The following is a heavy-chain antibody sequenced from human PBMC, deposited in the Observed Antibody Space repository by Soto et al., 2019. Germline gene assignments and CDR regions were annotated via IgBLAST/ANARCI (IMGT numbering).Heavy chain of an antibody. Sequence: PGESLKISCKGSGYSFTSYWISWVRQMPGKGLEWMGRIDPSDSYTNYSPSFQGHVTISADKSISTAYLQWSSLKASDTAMYYCAGQDIVVVPAAMDVWGQGTTVTVSS. CDR2: IDPSDSYT. V-gene: IGHV5-10-1*01. D-gene: IGHD2-2*01. J-gene: IGHJ6*02. CDR3: AGQDIVVVPAAMDV. CDR1: GYSFTSYW.